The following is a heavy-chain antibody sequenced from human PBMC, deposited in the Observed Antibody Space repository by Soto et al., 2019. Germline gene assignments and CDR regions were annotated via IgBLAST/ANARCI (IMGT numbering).Heavy chain of an antibody. V-gene: IGHV4-34*01. J-gene: IGHJ4*02. CDR3: ARGPWYSSGLIDY. Sequence: SETLSLTCAVYGGSFSGYYWSWIRQPPGKGLERIGEINHSGSTNYNPSLKSRVTISVDTSKNQFSLKLSSVTAADTAVYYCARGPWYSSGLIDYWGQGTLVTVSS. CDR1: GGSFSGYY. D-gene: IGHD6-19*01. CDR2: INHSGST.